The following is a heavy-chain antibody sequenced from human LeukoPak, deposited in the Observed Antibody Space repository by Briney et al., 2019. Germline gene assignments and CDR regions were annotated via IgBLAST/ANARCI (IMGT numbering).Heavy chain of an antibody. Sequence: SETLSLTCTVSGGSISSYYWSWIRQPPGKGLEWIGTIYYSGSTYYNPSPKSRVTISVDTSKNQFSLKLSSVTAADTAVYYCARVPTVTFFDYWGQGTLVTVSS. CDR2: IYYSGST. V-gene: IGHV4-39*07. D-gene: IGHD4-17*01. J-gene: IGHJ4*02. CDR1: GGSISSYY. CDR3: ARVPTVTFFDY.